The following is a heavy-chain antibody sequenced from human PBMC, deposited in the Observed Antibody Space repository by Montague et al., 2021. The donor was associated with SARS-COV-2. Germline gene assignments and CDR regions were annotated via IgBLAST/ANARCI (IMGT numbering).Heavy chain of an antibody. CDR2: IFHSGRT. D-gene: IGHD6-25*01. CDR3: ARDSQRSHFDY. CDR1: GGSISTDNW. J-gene: IGHJ4*02. Sequence: SETLSLTCAVSGGSISTDNWWSWVRRPPGKGLEWIGEIFHSGRTNYNPSLKSRVTISVDRSNNQFSLEPSSVTAADTAIYYCARDSQRSHFDYWGQGILVTVSS. V-gene: IGHV4-4*02.